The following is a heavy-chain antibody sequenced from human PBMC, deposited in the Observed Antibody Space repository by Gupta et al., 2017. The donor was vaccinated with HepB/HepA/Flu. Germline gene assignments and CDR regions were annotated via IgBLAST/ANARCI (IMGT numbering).Heavy chain of an antibody. CDR3: ARGGQLVLVTPNNWCDP. V-gene: IGHV4-34*01. J-gene: IGHJ5*02. D-gene: IGHD6-13*01. CDR2: INHSGST. Sequence: PLPQWGAGLLMPSATLSLTCAVYGSSFSGYYWSWIRQPPGKGLEWIGEINHSGSTNYNPSLKSRVTRAVDTAKHQFSLKLSSVTAADTAVYYWARGGQLVLVTPNNWCDPWGQGTRVTVSS. CDR1: GSSFSGYY.